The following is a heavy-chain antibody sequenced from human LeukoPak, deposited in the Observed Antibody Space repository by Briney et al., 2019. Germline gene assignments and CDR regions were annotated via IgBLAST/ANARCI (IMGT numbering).Heavy chain of an antibody. Sequence: PGGSLRLSCAASGFTFSSYSMNWVRQAPGKGLEWVSSISSSSSYIYYADSVKGRFTISRDNAKNSLYLQMNSLETEDTALYYCSRGPIQLWLYYGMDVWGQGTTVIVSS. CDR1: GFTFSSYS. D-gene: IGHD5-18*01. V-gene: IGHV3-21*03. CDR2: ISSSSSYI. CDR3: SRGPIQLWLYYGMDV. J-gene: IGHJ6*02.